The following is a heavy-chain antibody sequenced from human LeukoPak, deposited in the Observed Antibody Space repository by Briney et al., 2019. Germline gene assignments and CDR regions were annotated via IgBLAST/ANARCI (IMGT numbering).Heavy chain of an antibody. CDR2: ISYDGSNK. CDR3: ARSRDGYNLDY. Sequence: PGGSLRLSCAASGFTFSSYAMHWVRQAPGKGLEWVAVISYDGSNKYYADSVKGRFTISRDNSKNTLYLQMNSLRAEDTAVYYCARSRDGYNLDYWGRGTLVTVSS. D-gene: IGHD5-24*01. CDR1: GFTFSSYA. V-gene: IGHV3-30-3*01. J-gene: IGHJ4*02.